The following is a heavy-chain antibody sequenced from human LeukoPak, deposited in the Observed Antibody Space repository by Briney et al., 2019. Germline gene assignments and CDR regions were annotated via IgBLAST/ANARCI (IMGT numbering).Heavy chain of an antibody. V-gene: IGHV3-23*01. CDR1: GFTFSSYA. CDR3: AKDKVENYYGSGSYSYFDY. J-gene: IGHJ4*02. Sequence: GGSLRLSCAASGFTFSSYAMSWVRQAPGKGLEWVSAISGSGGSTYYADSVKGRFTISRDNSKNTLYLQMNSLRAEDTAVYYCAKDKVENYYGSGSYSYFDYWGQGTLVTASS. D-gene: IGHD3-10*01. CDR2: ISGSGGST.